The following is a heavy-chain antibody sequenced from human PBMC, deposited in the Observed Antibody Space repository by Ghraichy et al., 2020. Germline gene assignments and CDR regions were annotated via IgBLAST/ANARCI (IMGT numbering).Heavy chain of an antibody. D-gene: IGHD4-23*01. CDR1: GGSISSSNW. CDR3: ATVGKGYYYGMDV. CDR2: IYHGGST. V-gene: IGHV4-4*02. Sequence: ESLNISCAVSGGSISSSNWWSWVRQPPGKGLEWIGEIYHGGSTNYNPSLQSRVTMSVDKSKNQFSLKVTSVTAADTAVYYCATVGKGYYYGMDVWGQGTTVIVSS. J-gene: IGHJ6*02.